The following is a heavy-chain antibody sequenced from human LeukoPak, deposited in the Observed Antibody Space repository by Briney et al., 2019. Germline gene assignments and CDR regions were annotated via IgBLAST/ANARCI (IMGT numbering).Heavy chain of an antibody. CDR2: ISGSGSST. D-gene: IGHD4-17*01. J-gene: IGHJ4*02. CDR1: RFTFSSYA. CDR3: AKDDRMTTATIFDY. V-gene: IGHV3-23*01. Sequence: TGGSLRLSCAASRFTFSSYAMSWVRQAPGKGLEWVSGISGSGSSTYYADSVKGRFTISRDNSKNTLYLQMNSLRVEDTAIYYCAKDDRMTTATIFDYWGQGTLVTVSS.